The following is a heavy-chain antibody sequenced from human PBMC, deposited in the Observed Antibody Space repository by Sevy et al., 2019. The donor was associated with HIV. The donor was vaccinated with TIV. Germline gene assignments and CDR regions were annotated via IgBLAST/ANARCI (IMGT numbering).Heavy chain of an antibody. CDR3: VRGGGNGWYYFDY. J-gene: IGHJ4*02. D-gene: IGHD6-19*01. V-gene: IGHV1-18*01. CDR1: GYTFTSYR. Sequence: ASVKVSCHTSGYTFTSYRISWVRQAPGQGLEWMGWISAHNGDTDYVRNFQGRVTMITETSTSTAYMELRSLRSDDTAVYYCVRGGGNGWYYFDYWGQETLVTVSS. CDR2: ISAHNGDT.